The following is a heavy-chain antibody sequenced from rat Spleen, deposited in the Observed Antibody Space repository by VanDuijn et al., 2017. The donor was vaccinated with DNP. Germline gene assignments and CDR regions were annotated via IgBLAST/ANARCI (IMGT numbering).Heavy chain of an antibody. CDR3: ARWNYYGYNGFDY. CDR2: ISYSGST. CDR1: GYSITSNY. Sequence: EVQLQESGPGRVKPSQSLSLTCSVTGYSITSNYWGWIRKFPGNKMEYIGHISYSGSTSYNPSLKGRISITRDTSKNQFFLQLNSVTTEDTATYYCARWNYYGYNGFDYWGQGVMVTVSS. V-gene: IGHV3-1*01. J-gene: IGHJ2*01. D-gene: IGHD1-9*01.